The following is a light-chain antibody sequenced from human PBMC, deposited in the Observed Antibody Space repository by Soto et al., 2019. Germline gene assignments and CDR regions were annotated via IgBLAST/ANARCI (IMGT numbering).Light chain of an antibody. J-gene: IGKJ1*01. CDR3: QQYGSLSWT. CDR1: QSVSSD. V-gene: IGKV3D-15*01. Sequence: EIVMTQSPATLSVSPGERATLSCRASQSVSSDLAWYDQKPGQAPRLRSSDSSTRAPGIPARFSGSGSGTDFTLTISRLEPEDFAVYYCQQYGSLSWTFGQGTKVDIK. CDR2: DSS.